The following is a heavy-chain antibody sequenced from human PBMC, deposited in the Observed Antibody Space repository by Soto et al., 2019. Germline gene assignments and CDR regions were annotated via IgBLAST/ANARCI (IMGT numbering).Heavy chain of an antibody. D-gene: IGHD2-2*01. CDR2: ISYDGSNK. CDR3: ARDSGSCSSTSCYAQDYGDYVGEFDY. CDR1: GFTFSSYA. J-gene: IGHJ4*02. Sequence: GGSLRLSCAASGFTFSSYAMHWVRQAPGKGLEWVAVISYDGSNKYYADSVKGRFTISRDNSKNTLYLQMNSLRAEDTAVYYCARDSGSCSSTSCYAQDYGDYVGEFDYWGQGTLVTVSS. V-gene: IGHV3-30-3*01.